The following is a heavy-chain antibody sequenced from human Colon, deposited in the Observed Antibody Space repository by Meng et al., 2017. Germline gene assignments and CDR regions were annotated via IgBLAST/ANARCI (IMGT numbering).Heavy chain of an antibody. CDR1: GGSITSYNY. CDR2: IDLGGRP. V-gene: IGHV4-4*02. Sequence: QLPESGPCLVEASGTLSLICVVSGGSITSYNYWRWVRQPPDKALEWIGQIDLGGRPNYNPSLRSRVTMSLDISKNQLSLSLRSVAAADTAVYYCARHGGYHIDSWGQGALVTVSS. J-gene: IGHJ4*02. CDR3: ARHGGYHIDS. D-gene: IGHD4-17*01.